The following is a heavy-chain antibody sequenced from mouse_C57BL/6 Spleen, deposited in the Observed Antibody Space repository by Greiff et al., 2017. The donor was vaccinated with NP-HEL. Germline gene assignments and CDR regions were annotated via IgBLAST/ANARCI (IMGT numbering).Heavy chain of an antibody. CDR3: TREVYHRGYFDY. D-gene: IGHD2-14*01. J-gene: IGHJ2*01. Sequence: EVQLQQSGTVLARPGASVKMSCKTSGYTFTSYWMHWVKQRPGQGLEWIGAIYPGNSDTSYNQKFKGKAKLTAVTSASTAYMELSSLTNEDSAVYYCTREVYHRGYFDYWGQGTTLTVSS. V-gene: IGHV1-5*01. CDR2: IYPGNSDT. CDR1: GYTFTSYW.